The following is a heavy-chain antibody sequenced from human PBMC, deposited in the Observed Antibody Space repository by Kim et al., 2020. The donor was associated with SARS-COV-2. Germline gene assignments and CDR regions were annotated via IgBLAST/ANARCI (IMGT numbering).Heavy chain of an antibody. V-gene: IGHV3-48*03. D-gene: IGHD6-6*01. J-gene: IGHJ4*02. CDR1: GFTFSNYE. CDR3: AREVAPGPIDY. CDR2: ISGSGDTI. Sequence: GGSLRLSCVASGFTFSNYEMNWVRQAPGKGLEWGSYISGSGDTIYDADSVRGRFTISRDNARNSLYLQMNSLRAEDTAVYYCAREVAPGPIDYWGQGNLVTVS.